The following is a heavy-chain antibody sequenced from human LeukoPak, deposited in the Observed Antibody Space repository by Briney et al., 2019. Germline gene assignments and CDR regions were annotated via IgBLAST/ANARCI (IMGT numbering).Heavy chain of an antibody. CDR1: GFTFSSYG. D-gene: IGHD3-9*01. CDR3: AKDNYDISAPFDY. V-gene: IGHV3-30*18. Sequence: GGSLRLSCAASGFTFSSYGMHWVRQAPGKGLEWVAVISYDGSNKYYADSVKGRFTISRDNSKNTLYLQMNSLRAEDTAVYYCAKDNYDISAPFDYWGQGTLVTVSS. CDR2: ISYDGSNK. J-gene: IGHJ4*02.